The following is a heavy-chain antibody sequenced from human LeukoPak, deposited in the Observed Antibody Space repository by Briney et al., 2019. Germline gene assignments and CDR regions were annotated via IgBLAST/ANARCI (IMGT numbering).Heavy chain of an antibody. V-gene: IGHV4-4*07. J-gene: IGHJ4*01. CDR3: ARGDGDYDPHFFDY. Sequence: SETLSLTCTVSGGSYSSFYWSWVRQSAGKGLEWIWRVFLTGPTNYNPSLKSRVIISLDTSRNQFSLQLNSVTAADTAVYYCARGDGDYDPHFFDYWGHGILVTVSS. CDR2: VFLTGPT. D-gene: IGHD4-17*01. CDR1: GGSYSSFY.